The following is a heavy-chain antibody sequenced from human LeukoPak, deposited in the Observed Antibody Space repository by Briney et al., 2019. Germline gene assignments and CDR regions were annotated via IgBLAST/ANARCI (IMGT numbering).Heavy chain of an antibody. J-gene: IGHJ4*02. Sequence: SETLSLTCAVSGGSISSGSYYWSWIRQPAGKGLEWIGRIYTSGSTNYNPSLKSRVTISVDTSKNQFSLKLSSVTAADTAVYYCARAVQSSGWTKVFDYWGQGTLVTVSS. CDR3: ARAVQSSGWTKVFDY. V-gene: IGHV4-61*02. D-gene: IGHD6-19*01. CDR2: IYTSGST. CDR1: GGSISSGSYY.